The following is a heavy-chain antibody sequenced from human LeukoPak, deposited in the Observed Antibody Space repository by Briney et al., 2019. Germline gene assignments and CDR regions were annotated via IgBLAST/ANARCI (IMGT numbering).Heavy chain of an antibody. CDR3: ARFRGATRYYYYMDV. CDR1: GYTFTSYD. J-gene: IGHJ6*03. V-gene: IGHV1-8*03. CDR2: MNPNSGNT. D-gene: IGHD1-26*01. Sequence: ASVKVSCKASGYTFTSYDINWVRQATGQGLGWMGWMNPNSGNTGYAQKFQGRVTITRNTSISTAYMELSSLRSEDTAVYYCARFRGATRYYYYMDVWGKGTTVTVSS.